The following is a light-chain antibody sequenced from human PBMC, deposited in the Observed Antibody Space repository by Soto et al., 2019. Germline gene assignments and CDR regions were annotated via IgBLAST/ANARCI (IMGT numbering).Light chain of an antibody. CDR1: QSISSY. V-gene: IGKV3-11*01. CDR3: QQYGTTRIT. Sequence: IVLTQSPATLSLSPGERATLSCRASQSISSYLAWYQQKPGQAPRLLIYDASNRATGVPARFSGSGSGTDFTLTISDLEPADFGLYYCQQYGTTRITFGQGTRLEIK. J-gene: IGKJ5*01. CDR2: DAS.